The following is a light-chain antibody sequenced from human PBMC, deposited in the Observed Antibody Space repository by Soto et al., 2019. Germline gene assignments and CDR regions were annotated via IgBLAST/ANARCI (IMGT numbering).Light chain of an antibody. CDR1: QSVSSNY. J-gene: IGKJ4*01. Sequence: DSVLTQPHGTQSSSPGERATLSCRASQSVSSNYLAWFQQTPGQAPRLLIYDASNRATGIPARFSGSGSGTDFTLTSSSLEPEDFAVYYCQQRSNWPTFGGGTKVDIK. CDR2: DAS. V-gene: IGKV3D-20*02. CDR3: QQRSNWPT.